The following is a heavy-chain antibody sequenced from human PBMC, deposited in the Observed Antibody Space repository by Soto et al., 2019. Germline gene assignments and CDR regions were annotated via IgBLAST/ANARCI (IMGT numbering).Heavy chain of an antibody. J-gene: IGHJ3*01. CDR2: IYYSGST. D-gene: IGHD3-10*01. CDR1: DDSLSRYY. CDR3: ARVWGGAFDF. V-gene: IGHV4-59*01. Sequence: ETPSLTITVSDDSLSRYYCSWIRQPPGKGLEWIGYIYYSGSTNYNPSLKSRVTISVDTSKNQFSLKLSSVTAADTAVYYCARVWGGAFDFWG.